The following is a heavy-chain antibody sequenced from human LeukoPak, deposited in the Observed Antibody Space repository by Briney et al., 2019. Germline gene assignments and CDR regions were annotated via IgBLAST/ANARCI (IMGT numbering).Heavy chain of an antibody. J-gene: IGHJ4*02. CDR2: ISGSGGST. CDR3: AKDGGSYGNYYGSGSHPDY. V-gene: IGHV3-23*01. CDR1: GFTFSSYG. D-gene: IGHD3-10*01. Sequence: PGGSLRLSCAASGFTFSSYGMSWVRQAPGKGLEWVSAISGSGGSTYYADSVKGRFTISRDNSKNTLYLQMNSLRAEDTAVYYCAKDGGSYGNYYGSGSHPDYWGQGTLVTVSS.